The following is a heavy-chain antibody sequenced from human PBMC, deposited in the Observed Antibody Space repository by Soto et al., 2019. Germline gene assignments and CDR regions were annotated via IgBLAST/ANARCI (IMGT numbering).Heavy chain of an antibody. CDR1: GFTFDDYA. CDR3: VRSKGGYSYGTPFDY. V-gene: IGHV3-9*01. CDR2: MSWNSGNI. Sequence: EVQLEESGGALVQAGRSLRLSCAASGFTFDDYAMYWVRQVLGKGLEWVSSMSWNSGNIGYADSVKGRFTTSRDNAENSLYLQMNSLRPEDTALYYCVRSKGGYSYGTPFDYWGQGTLVTVSS. D-gene: IGHD5-18*01. J-gene: IGHJ4*02.